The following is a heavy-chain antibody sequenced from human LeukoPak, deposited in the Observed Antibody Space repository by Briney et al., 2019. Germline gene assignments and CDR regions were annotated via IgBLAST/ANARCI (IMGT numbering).Heavy chain of an antibody. J-gene: IGHJ4*02. CDR3: ARVSYADGGYFDY. CDR1: GFTFSSYY. V-gene: IGHV3-21*01. D-gene: IGHD3-16*01. CDR2: ISRTTNYT. Sequence: GGSLRLSCAASGFTFSSYYMNWVRQAPGKGLEWVSSISRTTNYTYYTDSVKGRFTISRDNAKNSLYLQMNSLTAEDTAVYYCARVSYADGGYFDYWGQGTLVTVSS.